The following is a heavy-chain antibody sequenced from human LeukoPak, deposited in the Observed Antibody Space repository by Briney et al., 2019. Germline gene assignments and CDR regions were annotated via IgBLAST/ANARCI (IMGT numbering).Heavy chain of an antibody. J-gene: IGHJ3*01. Sequence: GGSLRLPCAASGLTFSDYAMTWVRQAPGKGLEWVSSITGGGGGTSYGDSVKGRFTVYRDNSKNTLYLQMNSLRAEDTAIYYCAKDPNGDYVGAFDSWGQGTLVTVSS. V-gene: IGHV3-23*01. CDR2: ITGGGGGT. D-gene: IGHD4-17*01. CDR3: AKDPNGDYVGAFDS. CDR1: GLTFSDYA.